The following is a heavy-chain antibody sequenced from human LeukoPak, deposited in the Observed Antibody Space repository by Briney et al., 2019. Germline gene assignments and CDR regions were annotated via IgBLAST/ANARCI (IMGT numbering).Heavy chain of an antibody. V-gene: IGHV3-48*01. Sequence: GGSLRLSCAASGFTFSLYAMTWVRQAPGKGLEWVSYISGSSTTIHYADSVKGRFTISRDSAKNSLYLQMNSLRAEDTAVYYCARATLPRDGYKVRYPWGQGTLVTVSS. CDR1: GFTFSLYA. D-gene: IGHD5-24*01. CDR3: ARATLPRDGYKVRYP. J-gene: IGHJ5*02. CDR2: ISGSSTTI.